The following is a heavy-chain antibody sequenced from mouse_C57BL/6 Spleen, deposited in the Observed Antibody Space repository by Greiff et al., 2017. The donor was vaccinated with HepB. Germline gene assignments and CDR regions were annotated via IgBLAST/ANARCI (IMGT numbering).Heavy chain of an antibody. CDR2: ISYDGSN. CDR1: GYSITSGYY. D-gene: IGHD2-1*01. CDR3: ARRYGNYGAMDY. V-gene: IGHV3-6*01. Sequence: EVKLMESGPGLVKPSQSLSLTCSVTGYSITSGYYWNWIRQFPGNKLEWMGYISYDGSNNYNPSLKNRISITRDTSKNQFFLKLNSVTTEDTATYYCARRYGNYGAMDYWGQGTSVTVSS. J-gene: IGHJ4*01.